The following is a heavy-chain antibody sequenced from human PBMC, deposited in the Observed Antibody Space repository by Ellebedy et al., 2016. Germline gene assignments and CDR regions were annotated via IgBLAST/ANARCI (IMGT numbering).Heavy chain of an antibody. CDR2: ISARGIST. V-gene: IGHV3-23*01. J-gene: IGHJ5*02. CDR1: GFTFSDYA. CDR3: ARGVGSGWFDP. D-gene: IGHD2-15*01. Sequence: GESLKISCAASGFTFSDYAMNWVRQAPGKGLEWVSAISARGISTYYADSVKGRFTISRDNSKNTLYLQMNSLRAEDTAVYYCARGVGSGWFDPWGQGTLVTVSS.